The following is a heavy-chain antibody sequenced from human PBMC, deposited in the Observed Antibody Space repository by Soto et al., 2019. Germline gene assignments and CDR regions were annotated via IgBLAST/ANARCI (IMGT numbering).Heavy chain of an antibody. J-gene: IGHJ4*02. V-gene: IGHV3-48*03. CDR1: GFSFSNYE. D-gene: IGHD2-15*01. Sequence: EVQLVESGGGLVQPGGSLRLSCAASGFSFSNYEMNWVRQAPGKGLEWVAYISSGGSTVHYADSVRGRFTVSRDNARNALYLQMNTLRVEDTALYYCARDRVAGGYWGQGTLVTVSS. CDR3: ARDRVAGGY. CDR2: ISSGGSTV.